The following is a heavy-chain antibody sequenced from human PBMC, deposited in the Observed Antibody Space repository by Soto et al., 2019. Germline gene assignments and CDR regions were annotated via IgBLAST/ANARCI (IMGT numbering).Heavy chain of an antibody. D-gene: IGHD5-12*01. J-gene: IGHJ4*02. CDR2: IRSKANSYAT. V-gene: IGHV3-73*01. CDR3: TRLVDGYKNPDPGN. CDR1: GFTFSGSA. Sequence: GGSLRLSCAASGFTFSGSAMHWVRQASGKGLEWVGRIRSKANSYATAYAASVKGRFTISRDDSKNTAYLQMNSLKTEDTAVYYCTRLVDGYKNPDPGNWGQGTLVTVSS.